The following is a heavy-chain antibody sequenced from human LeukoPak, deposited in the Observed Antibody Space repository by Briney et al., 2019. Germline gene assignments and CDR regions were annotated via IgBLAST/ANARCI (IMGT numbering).Heavy chain of an antibody. J-gene: IGHJ3*02. D-gene: IGHD1-14*01. CDR2: IDSDGSST. CDR3: TRRRDREGFDM. V-gene: IGHV3-74*01. CDR1: GFTLSNYW. Sequence: GGSLRLSCEASGFTLSNYWMYWVRQAPGKGLVWVSRIDSDGSSTIYADSVRGRFTISRDNAKNTLYLQMNSLRADDTAVYYCTRRRDREGFDMWGQGTMVTVSS.